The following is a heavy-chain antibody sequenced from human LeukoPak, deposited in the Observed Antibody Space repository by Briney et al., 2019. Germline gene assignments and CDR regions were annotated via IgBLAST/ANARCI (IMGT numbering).Heavy chain of an antibody. CDR3: ARVRRRLWFGELSHYYYYMDV. CDR1: GYTFTRYY. D-gene: IGHD3-10*01. J-gene: IGHJ6*03. CDR2: INPNSGGT. Sequence: ASVKVSCKASGYTFTRYYMHWVRQAPGHGLEWMGWINPNSGGTNYAQKFQGRVTMTRDTSISTAYMELSRLRSDDTAVYYCARVRRRLWFGELSHYYYYMDVWGKGTTVTISS. V-gene: IGHV1-2*02.